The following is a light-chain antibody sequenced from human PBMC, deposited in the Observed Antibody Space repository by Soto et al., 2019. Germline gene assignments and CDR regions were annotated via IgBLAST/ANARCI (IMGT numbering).Light chain of an antibody. J-gene: IGLJ1*01. CDR1: TSSIGSNA. CDR2: NDD. Sequence: QSVLTQSPSASGTPGQRITIYCSGSTSSIGSNAVNWYQQFPGTAPTYLIYNDDQRPSGVPDRFSGSKAGTSASLAISGLHSEDEADYYCATWDDSLNAFVFGTGTTVTVL. CDR3: ATWDDSLNAFV. V-gene: IGLV1-44*01.